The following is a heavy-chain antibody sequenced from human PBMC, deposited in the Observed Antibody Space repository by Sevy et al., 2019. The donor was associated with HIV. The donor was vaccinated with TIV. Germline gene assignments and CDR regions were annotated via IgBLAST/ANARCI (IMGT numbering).Heavy chain of an antibody. CDR2: INPSAGST. CDR3: TRGDWGGDCSPHWFDP. V-gene: IGHV1-46*03. D-gene: IGHD2-21*01. CDR1: GYTFTNYH. Sequence: ASVKVSCKASGYTFTNYHMHWVRQAPGQGLEWMGIINPSAGSTRYAQKFQGRVNMTRDTSTGTVYMELSSLRSEDTAVYFCTRGDWGGDCSPHWFDPWGQGSLVTVSS. J-gene: IGHJ5*02.